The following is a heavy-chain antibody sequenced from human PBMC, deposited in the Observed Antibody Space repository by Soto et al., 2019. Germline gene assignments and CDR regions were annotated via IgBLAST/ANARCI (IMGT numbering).Heavy chain of an antibody. V-gene: IGHV4-59*01. CDR3: ARGGWIAAAAYNFDY. D-gene: IGHD6-13*01. Sequence: SETLCLPCTVAGGTISSYYWSWIRQPPGKGLEWIGYIYYSGSTNYNPSLKSRVTISVDRSKNQFSLKLSSVTAADTAVYYCARGGWIAAAAYNFDYWGQGTLVTVSS. CDR1: GGTISSYY. CDR2: IYYSGST. J-gene: IGHJ4*02.